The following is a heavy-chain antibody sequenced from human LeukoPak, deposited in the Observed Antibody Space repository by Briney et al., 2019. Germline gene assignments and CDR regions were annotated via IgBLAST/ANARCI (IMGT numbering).Heavy chain of an antibody. CDR3: ATSPLYCSGGSCQGYFQH. D-gene: IGHD2-15*01. Sequence: SVKVSCKASGGTFSSYAISWVRQAPGQGLEWMGGIIPIFGTAIYAQKFQGRVTMTEDTSTDTAYMELSSLRSEDTAVYYCATSPLYCSGGSCQGYFQHWGQGTLVTVSS. CDR1: GGTFSSYA. V-gene: IGHV1-69*06. CDR2: IIPIFGTA. J-gene: IGHJ1*01.